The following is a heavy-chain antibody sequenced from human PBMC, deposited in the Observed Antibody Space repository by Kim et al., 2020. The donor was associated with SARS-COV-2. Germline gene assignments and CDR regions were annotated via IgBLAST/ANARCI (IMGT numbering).Heavy chain of an antibody. Sequence: GGSLRLSCAASGFTFSNFAIHWVRQAPGKGLEWVAIISYDGSNRYYADSVKGRFTISRDNSKNTLYLQMNSLRAEDTAVYYCARNPYGDYNFDYWGQGTLVTVSS. CDR1: GFTFSNFA. D-gene: IGHD4-17*01. CDR3: ARNPYGDYNFDY. CDR2: ISYDGSNR. V-gene: IGHV3-30-3*01. J-gene: IGHJ4*02.